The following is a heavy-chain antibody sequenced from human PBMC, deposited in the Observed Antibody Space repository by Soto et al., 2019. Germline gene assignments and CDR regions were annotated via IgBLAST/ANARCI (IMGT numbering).Heavy chain of an antibody. Sequence: GASVKVSCKASGGTFSSYAISWVRQAPGQGLEWMGGIIPIFGTANYAQKFQGRVTITADESTSTAYMELSSLRSEDTAVYYCARDLLYDSSGYAAFDIWGQGTMVTVSS. CDR3: ARDLLYDSSGYAAFDI. CDR2: IIPIFGTA. D-gene: IGHD3-22*01. J-gene: IGHJ3*02. CDR1: GGTFSSYA. V-gene: IGHV1-69*13.